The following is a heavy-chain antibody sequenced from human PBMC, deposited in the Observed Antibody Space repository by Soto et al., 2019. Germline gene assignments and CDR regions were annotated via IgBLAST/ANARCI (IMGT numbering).Heavy chain of an antibody. J-gene: IGHJ3*02. Sequence: QVPLVQSGPEVKKPGASVKVSCKAAGYTFTNYGITWVRQAPGQGLEWMGWIITYSGNTNYAQKLQDRVSLTADTSTSTAYMELRSLRSDDTAVYYCARIPGYSTTWYYAFDIWGHGTLVTVSS. V-gene: IGHV1-18*01. CDR2: IITYSGNT. CDR3: ARIPGYSTTWYYAFDI. CDR1: GYTFTNYG. D-gene: IGHD6-13*01.